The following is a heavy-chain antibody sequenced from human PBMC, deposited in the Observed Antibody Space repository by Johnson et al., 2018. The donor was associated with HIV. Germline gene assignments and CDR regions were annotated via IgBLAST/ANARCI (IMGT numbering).Heavy chain of an antibody. CDR3: AKDFDGAYDAFDI. D-gene: IGHD3-9*01. CDR1: GFTFNTYA. V-gene: IGHV3-30-3*01. J-gene: IGHJ3*02. CDR2: TSYARDNQ. Sequence: QVQLVESGGGVVQLGRSLTLSGTVSGFTFNTYALYWVRQALGRGLEWLAVTSYARDNQYHGACWKGRFTISRDNSKNTLYTQMNSLRAEDTAVYYCAKDFDGAYDAFDIWGQGTMVTVSS.